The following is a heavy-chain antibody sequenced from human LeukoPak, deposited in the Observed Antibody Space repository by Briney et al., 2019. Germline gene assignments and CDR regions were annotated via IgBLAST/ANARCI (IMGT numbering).Heavy chain of an antibody. V-gene: IGHV3-9*01. CDR1: GFTFDDYA. Sequence: GGSLRLSCAASGFTFDDYAMHWVRQAPGKGLEWVSGISWDSGSIGYADSVKGRFTISRDNAKNSLYLQMNSLRAEDTALYYCAKDATRVVPAAIYYYYYMDVWGKGTTVTVSS. J-gene: IGHJ6*03. CDR3: AKDATRVVPAAIYYYYYMDV. D-gene: IGHD2-2*01. CDR2: ISWDSGSI.